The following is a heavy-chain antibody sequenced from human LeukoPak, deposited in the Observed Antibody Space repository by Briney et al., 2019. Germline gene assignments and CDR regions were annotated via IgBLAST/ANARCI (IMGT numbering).Heavy chain of an antibody. V-gene: IGHV3-30*18. CDR2: ISYDGSEN. CDR3: AKTEAGGDFDY. CDR1: GFTFSVYG. Sequence: RGSRRLSCVAAGFTFSVYGMRWVRQAPGGWRGWVAVISYDGSENYYADYVKGRFTISRDNSKNTPCLQMNSLRGEDTAVYYCAKTEAGGDFDYWGQGPLVTVTS. J-gene: IGHJ4*02.